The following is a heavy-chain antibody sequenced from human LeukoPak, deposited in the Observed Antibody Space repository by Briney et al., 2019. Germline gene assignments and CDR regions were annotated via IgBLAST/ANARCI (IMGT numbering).Heavy chain of an antibody. D-gene: IGHD2-2*01. CDR2: LKSTGDIT. CDR1: GYTFTSAH. CDR3: VREDAHTYYFDF. Sequence: ASVKVSCKTSGYTFTSAHMHWVRQAPGQGLEWVGILKSTGDITVYAQKFQGRVTITRDTSTSTVFMELSSPTSEDTAMYFCVREDAHTYYFDFWGPGTLVTVSS. J-gene: IGHJ4*02. V-gene: IGHV1-46*01.